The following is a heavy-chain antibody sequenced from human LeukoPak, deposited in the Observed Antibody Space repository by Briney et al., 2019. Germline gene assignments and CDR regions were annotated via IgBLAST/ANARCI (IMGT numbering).Heavy chain of an antibody. CDR1: GGSIRSY. CDR2: IYGSGST. D-gene: IGHD3-10*01. J-gene: IGHJ5*02. V-gene: IGHV4-4*07. Sequence: PSETLSLTCTVSGGSIRSYWSWIRQPAGKGLEWIGRIYGSGSTDYNPSLKSRVTVSIDTSKNQFSLNLISVTAADTAVYYCARDSGTTGEVKFDPWGQGTLVTVSS. CDR3: ARDSGTTGEVKFDP.